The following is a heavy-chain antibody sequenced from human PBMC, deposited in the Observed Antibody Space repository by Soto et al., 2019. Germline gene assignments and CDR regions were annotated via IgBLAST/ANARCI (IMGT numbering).Heavy chain of an antibody. Sequence: TSETLSLTCTVSGGSISSYYWSWIRQPPGKGLEWIGYIYYSGSTNYNPSLKSRVTISVDTSKNQFSLKLSSVTAADTAVYYCARDRPQYDFWRGLSYYYGMDAWGLWTTVTVS. D-gene: IGHD3-3*01. J-gene: IGHJ6*01. CDR3: ARDRPQYDFWRGLSYYYGMDA. V-gene: IGHV4-59*01. CDR2: IYYSGST. CDR1: GGSISSYY.